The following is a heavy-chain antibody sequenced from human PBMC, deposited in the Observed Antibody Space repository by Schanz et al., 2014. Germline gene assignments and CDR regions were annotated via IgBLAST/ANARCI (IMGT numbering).Heavy chain of an antibody. CDR2: INPSGGST. V-gene: IGHV1-46*03. Sequence: QVHLVQSGAEVRKPGASVKVSCKASGYSFISHAIHWVRQAPGQGLEWMGMINPSGGSTTYAQKFQGRVTMTRDTSTSTVYMELSSLRSEDTAVYYCARDGVDAAAGGNYWGQGTLVTVSS. CDR3: ARDGVDAAAGGNY. CDR1: GYSFISHA. D-gene: IGHD6-13*01. J-gene: IGHJ4*02.